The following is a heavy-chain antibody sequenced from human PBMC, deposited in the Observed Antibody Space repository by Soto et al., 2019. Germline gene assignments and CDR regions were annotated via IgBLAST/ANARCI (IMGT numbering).Heavy chain of an antibody. CDR1: EVTFRSYA. CDR2: ISGSGGST. J-gene: IGHJ3*02. D-gene: IGHD3-10*01. Sequence: PGGSLTLTCPAAEVTFRSYAMISVRQAPGKGLEWVSAISGSGGSTYYAVSVKGRFTISRDNSKNTLYLQMNSLRAEDTAVYYCAKEVLLYLHDACDIRGQGTRV. CDR3: AKEVLLYLHDACDI. V-gene: IGHV3-23*01.